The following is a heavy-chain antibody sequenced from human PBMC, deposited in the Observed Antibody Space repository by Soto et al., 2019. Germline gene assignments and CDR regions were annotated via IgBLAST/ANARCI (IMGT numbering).Heavy chain of an antibody. CDR2: IRDSGDST. V-gene: IGHV3-23*01. Sequence: EVQLLESGGGLVQRGESLRLSCAVSGFIFGNYMMTWVRQAPGKGLEWVSTIRDSGDSTYYADSVKRRFTISRDNFKNTLYLQMDSLGAEDTAVYYCAPHVYCSGGSCHYDAFDIRGQGALVTVSS. J-gene: IGHJ3*02. D-gene: IGHD2-15*01. CDR1: GFIFGNYM. CDR3: APHVYCSGGSCHYDAFDI.